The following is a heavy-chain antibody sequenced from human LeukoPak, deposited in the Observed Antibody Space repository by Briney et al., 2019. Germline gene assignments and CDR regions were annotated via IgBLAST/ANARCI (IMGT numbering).Heavy chain of an antibody. CDR3: AKIRDTAMAHHFDY. V-gene: IGHV3-11*04. Sequence: GGSLRLPCAASGFTFTNYYMNWIRQAPGKGLEWVSYISSSGSTIYYADSVKGRFTISRDNAKNSLYLQMNSLRAEDTAVYYCAKIRDTAMAHHFDYWGQGTLVTVSS. J-gene: IGHJ4*02. D-gene: IGHD5-18*01. CDR1: GFTFTNYY. CDR2: ISSSGSTI.